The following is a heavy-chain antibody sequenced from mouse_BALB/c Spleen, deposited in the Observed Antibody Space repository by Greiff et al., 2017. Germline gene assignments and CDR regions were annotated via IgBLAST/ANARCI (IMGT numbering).Heavy chain of an antibody. J-gene: IGHJ1*01. Sequence: EVKVVESGGGLVKPGGSLKLSCAASGFAFSSYDMSWVRQTPEKRLEWVAYISSGGGSTYYPDTVKGRFTISRDNAKNTLYLQMSSLKSEDTAMYYCARHEVRNFDVWGAGTTVTVSS. CDR1: GFAFSSYD. D-gene: IGHD2-14*01. CDR2: ISSGGGST. CDR3: ARHEVRNFDV. V-gene: IGHV5-12-1*01.